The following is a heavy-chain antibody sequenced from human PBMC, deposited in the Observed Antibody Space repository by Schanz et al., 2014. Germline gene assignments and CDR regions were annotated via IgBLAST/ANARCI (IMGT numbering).Heavy chain of an antibody. J-gene: IGHJ6*02. D-gene: IGHD2-15*01. CDR2: IYDSGNT. Sequence: QVQLQESGPGLVKPSGTLSLTCAVSGDSITSNRWWSWVRQPPGKGLEWIGYIYDSGNTYYNPSLKSRVTMSIDTSENQFSLNLRSVTGADTAVYYCARLVGPSFYYGMDVWGQGTTXTVSS. V-gene: IGHV4-4*02. CDR3: ARLVGPSFYYGMDV. CDR1: GDSITSNRW.